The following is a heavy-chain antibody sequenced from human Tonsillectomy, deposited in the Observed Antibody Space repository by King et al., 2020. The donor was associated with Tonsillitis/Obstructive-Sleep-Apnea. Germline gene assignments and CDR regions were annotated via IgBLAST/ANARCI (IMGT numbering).Heavy chain of an antibody. CDR2: INAGNGNT. D-gene: IGHD1-1*01. CDR1: GYTFTSYA. CDR3: ARGHLEMGSGVYYYYMDV. V-gene: IGHV1-3*01. Sequence: QLVQSGAEVKKPGASVKVSCKASGYTFTSYAMHWVRQAPGQRLEWMGWINAGNGNTKYSQKFQGRVTITRDTSASTAYMELSSLRSEDTAVYYCARGHLEMGSGVYYYYMDVWGKGPTVTVSS. J-gene: IGHJ6*03.